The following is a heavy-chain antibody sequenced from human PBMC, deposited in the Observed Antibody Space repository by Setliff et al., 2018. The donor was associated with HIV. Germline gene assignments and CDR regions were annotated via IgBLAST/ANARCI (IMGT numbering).Heavy chain of an antibody. CDR1: GGSFSGYY. D-gene: IGHD1-7*01. J-gene: IGHJ6*03. CDR2: IYIYNSGST. V-gene: IGHV4-59*12. CDR3: ARNSKNWNYPVEYYDYYMDV. Sequence: SETLSLTCSVSGGSFSGYYWSWIRQPPGKGLEWIGYIYIYNSGSTNYNPSLKSRVTISVDTSKNQFSLKVSSMTAADTAVYYCARNSKNWNYPVEYYDYYMDVWGTGTTVTVSS.